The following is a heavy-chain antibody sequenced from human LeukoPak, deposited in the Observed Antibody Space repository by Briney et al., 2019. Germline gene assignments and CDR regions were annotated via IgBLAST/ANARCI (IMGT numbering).Heavy chain of an antibody. CDR2: IYSGGST. V-gene: IGHV3-66*01. J-gene: IGHJ6*02. CDR3: ARDRDFVDYYYGMDV. D-gene: IGHD3-3*01. Sequence: GGSLRLSCAASGFTFRGYAMGWVRQAPGKGLEWVSVIYSGGSTYYADSVKGRFTISRDNSKNTLYLQMNSLRAEDTAVYYCARDRDFVDYYYGMDVWGQGTTATVSS. CDR1: GFTFRGYA.